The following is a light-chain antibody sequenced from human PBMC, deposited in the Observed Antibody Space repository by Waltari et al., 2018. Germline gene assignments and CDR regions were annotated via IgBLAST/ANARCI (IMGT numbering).Light chain of an antibody. CDR1: SSNIESNY. CDR2: KNN. J-gene: IGLJ3*02. V-gene: IGLV1-47*01. CDR3: AAWEDSLSGPA. Sequence: QSVLTQPPSASGTPGQRVTLSCSGSSSNIESNYVYWYQQPPGTAPNLLIYKNNQRPPGVPGRFSGSKSGTSASLAISGLRSEDEADYYCAAWEDSLSGPAFGGGTKLTVL.